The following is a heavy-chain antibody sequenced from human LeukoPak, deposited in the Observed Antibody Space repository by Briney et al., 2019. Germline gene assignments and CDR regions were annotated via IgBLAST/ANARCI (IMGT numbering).Heavy chain of an antibody. V-gene: IGHV4-39*01. CDR1: GASISSGSYY. CDR3: ARHKRHGSGRQVDAVDI. D-gene: IGHD3-10*01. CDR2: IYYIGST. Sequence: PSETLSLTCTVSGASISSGSYYWGWIRQPPGKGLEWIGSIYYIGSTYYNPSLKSRVTVSLDTPNNQFSLKLSSATAADTGVYYCARHKRHGSGRQVDAVDIWGQGTMVTVSS. J-gene: IGHJ3*02.